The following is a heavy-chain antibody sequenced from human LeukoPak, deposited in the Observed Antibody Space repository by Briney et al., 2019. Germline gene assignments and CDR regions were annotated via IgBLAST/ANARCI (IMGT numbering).Heavy chain of an antibody. D-gene: IGHD3-10*01. V-gene: IGHV3-64D*06. CDR3: VKDRAVDY. CDR1: GFSFSSYA. CDR2: ISSNGGRT. Sequence: AGGSLRLSCSASGFSFSSYAMHWVRQAPGKGLEYVSSISSNGGRTYYIDSVRGRFTISRDNSKNTLYLQMSSLRTEDTAVYYCVKDRAVDYWGQGTLVTVSS. J-gene: IGHJ4*02.